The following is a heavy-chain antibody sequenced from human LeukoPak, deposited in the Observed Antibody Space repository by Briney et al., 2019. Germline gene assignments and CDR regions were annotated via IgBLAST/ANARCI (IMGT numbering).Heavy chain of an antibody. D-gene: IGHD6-19*01. CDR3: ARHAVYAGSGWSFDY. CDR2: IYYIGSGGT. J-gene: IGHJ4*02. Sequence: SETLSLTCTVSGGSISPYYWSWIRQPPGKGLEWIGYIYYIGSGGTNHNPSLKSRITISVDTSKNQFSLNLSSVTAADTAVYYCARHAVYAGSGWSFDYWGQGTLVTVSS. CDR1: GGSISPYY. V-gene: IGHV4-59*08.